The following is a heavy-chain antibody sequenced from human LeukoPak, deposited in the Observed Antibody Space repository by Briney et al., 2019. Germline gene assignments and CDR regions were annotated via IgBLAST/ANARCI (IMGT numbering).Heavy chain of an antibody. V-gene: IGHV1-18*01. CDR1: GYTFNSYG. CDR2: IHTYNGHT. Sequence: ASVKVSCKSSGYTFNSYGITWVRQAPGQGLEWMGWIHTYNGHTNYAQKLQGRVTMTTDTSTSTAYMELRSLRSDDTAVYYCASLKNYYDSSGYLVTDAFDIWGQGTMVTVSS. D-gene: IGHD3-22*01. CDR3: ASLKNYYDSSGYLVTDAFDI. J-gene: IGHJ3*02.